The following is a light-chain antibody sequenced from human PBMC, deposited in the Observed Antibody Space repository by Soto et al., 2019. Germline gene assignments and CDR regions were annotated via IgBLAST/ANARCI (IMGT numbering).Light chain of an antibody. CDR3: SSYTSSSILNWV. V-gene: IGLV2-14*01. CDR1: SSDVGGYNY. Sequence: QSALTQPASVSGSPGQSITISCTGTSSDVGGYNYVSWYQQHPGKAPKLMIYEVSNRPSGVSNRFSGSKSGNTASLTISGLQAEDEADYSCSSYTSSSILNWVFGGGTKLTVL. J-gene: IGLJ3*02. CDR2: EVS.